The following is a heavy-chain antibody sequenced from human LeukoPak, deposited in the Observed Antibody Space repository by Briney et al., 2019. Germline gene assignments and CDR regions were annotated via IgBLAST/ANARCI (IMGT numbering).Heavy chain of an antibody. D-gene: IGHD4-17*01. CDR2: INHSGST. CDR3: ARDLFEGTAKYGDALDY. J-gene: IGHJ4*02. Sequence: PSETLSLTCAVYGGSFSGYYWSWIRQPPGKGLEWIGEINHSGSTNYNPSLKSRVTISVDTSKNQFSLKLSSVTAADTAVYYCARDLFEGTAKYGDALDYWGQGTLVTVSS. CDR1: GGSFSGYY. V-gene: IGHV4-34*01.